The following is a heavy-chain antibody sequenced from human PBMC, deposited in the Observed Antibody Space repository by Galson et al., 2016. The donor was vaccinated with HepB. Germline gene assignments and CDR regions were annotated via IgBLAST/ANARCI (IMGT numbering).Heavy chain of an antibody. J-gene: IGHJ6*02. CDR1: GYIFSNCY. V-gene: IGHV1-46*01. Sequence: SVKVSCKASGYIFSNCYIHWVRQAPGQGLEWMGTINPSAGRANYAQKFQGRVFMTSDTPTDTVYMEHNSLSPEDAAVYYCARGGYCSTDACYFYDALDVWDQGTTITVSS. CDR3: ARGGYCSTDACYFYDALDV. CDR2: INPSAGRA. D-gene: IGHD2-2*01.